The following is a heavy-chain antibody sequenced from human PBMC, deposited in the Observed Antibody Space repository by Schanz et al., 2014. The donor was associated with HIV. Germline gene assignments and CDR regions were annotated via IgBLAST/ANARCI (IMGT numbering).Heavy chain of an antibody. CDR1: GYTFIGYY. Sequence: QVQLVQSGAEVKKPGASVKVSCKASGYTFIGYYMHWVRQAPGQGLEWMGWINPDNAGTNYPQKFEGRVTMTRDTSISTAYMELSSLRYDDTAVYYCAREPSFSGLDVWGQGTTVIVSS. CDR3: AREPSFSGLDV. V-gene: IGHV1-2*02. D-gene: IGHD6-6*01. J-gene: IGHJ6*02. CDR2: INPDNAGT.